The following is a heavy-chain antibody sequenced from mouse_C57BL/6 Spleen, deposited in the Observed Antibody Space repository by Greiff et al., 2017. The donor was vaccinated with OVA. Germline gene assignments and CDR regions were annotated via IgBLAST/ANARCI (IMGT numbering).Heavy chain of an antibody. V-gene: IGHV5-17*01. J-gene: IGHJ3*01. D-gene: IGHD1-1*01. CDR2: ISSGSSTI. Sequence: VQLKESGGGLVKPGGSLKLSCAASGFTFSDYGMHWVRQAPEKGLEWVAYISSGSSTIYYADTVKGRFTISRDNAKNTLFLQMTSLRSEDTAMYYCARGDGSSSWFAYWGQGTLVTVSA. CDR1: GFTFSDYG. CDR3: ARGDGSSSWFAY.